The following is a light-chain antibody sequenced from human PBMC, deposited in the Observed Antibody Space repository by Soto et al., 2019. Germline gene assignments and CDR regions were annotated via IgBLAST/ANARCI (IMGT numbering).Light chain of an antibody. CDR1: SSDVGGYNY. CDR3: SSYTSSSTLGVV. J-gene: IGLJ2*01. V-gene: IGLV2-14*01. Sequence: QSALTQPASVSGSPGQSITISCTGTSSDVGGYNYVSWYQQHPGKAPKLMIYDVSNRPSGVSSRFSGSKSGNTASLTISGLQAEDEADDYCSSYTSSSTLGVVFGGGTKLTVL. CDR2: DVS.